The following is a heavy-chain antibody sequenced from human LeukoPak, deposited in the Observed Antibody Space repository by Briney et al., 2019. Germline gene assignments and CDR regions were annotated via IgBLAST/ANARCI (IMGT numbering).Heavy chain of an antibody. J-gene: IGHJ5*01. CDR2: IYSDGGT. V-gene: IGHV3-66*02. Sequence: GGSLRLSCAASGFTVSAKYMSWVRQGPGKGLDWISSIYSDGGTNYADSVKGRFAISRDNSKNTLYLQMNSLRPEDTAVYYCARDGGFGGPGGDNWFDSWGQGALVTVSS. CDR1: GFTVSAKY. D-gene: IGHD3-16*01. CDR3: ARDGGFGGPGGDNWFDS.